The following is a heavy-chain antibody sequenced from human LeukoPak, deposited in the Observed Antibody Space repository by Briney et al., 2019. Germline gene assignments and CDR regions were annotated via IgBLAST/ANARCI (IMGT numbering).Heavy chain of an antibody. CDR2: IIPIFGTA. D-gene: IGHD3-22*01. CDR3: AYSADSSGYLD. V-gene: IGHV1-69*05. CDR1: GGTFSSYA. J-gene: IGHJ4*02. Sequence: SVKVSCKASGGTFSSYAISWVRQAHGQGLEWMGGIIPIFGTANYAQKFQGRVTITTDESTSTAYMKLSSLRSEDTAVYYCAYSADSSGYLDWGQGTLVTVSS.